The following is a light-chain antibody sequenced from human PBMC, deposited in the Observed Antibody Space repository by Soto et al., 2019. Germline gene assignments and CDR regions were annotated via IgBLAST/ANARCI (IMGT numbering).Light chain of an antibody. CDR2: DAF. CDR3: QQRSSWPLT. J-gene: IGKJ4*01. Sequence: EIVLTQSPATLSLSPGERATLSCRASQSVGSYFAWYQQKPGQAPRLLIYDAFSRATGIPARLSGSGSGTDFTLTISSLEPEDFAVYFLQQRSSWPLTFGGANMVEIK. CDR1: QSVGSY. V-gene: IGKV3-11*01.